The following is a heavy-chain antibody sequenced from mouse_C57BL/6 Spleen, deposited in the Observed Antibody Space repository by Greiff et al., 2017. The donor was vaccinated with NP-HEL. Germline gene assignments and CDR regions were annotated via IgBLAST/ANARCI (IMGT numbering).Heavy chain of an antibody. CDR3: ARDGMVTTLYYYAMDY. V-gene: IGHV5-4*01. CDR1: GFTFSSYA. CDR2: ISDGGSYT. Sequence: EVQGVESGGGLVKPGGSLKLSCAASGFTFSSYAMSWVRQTPEKRLEWVATISDGGSYTYYPDNVKGRITISRDNAKNNLYLQMSHLKSEDTAMYYCARDGMVTTLYYYAMDYWGQGTSVTVSS. J-gene: IGHJ4*01. D-gene: IGHD2-3*01.